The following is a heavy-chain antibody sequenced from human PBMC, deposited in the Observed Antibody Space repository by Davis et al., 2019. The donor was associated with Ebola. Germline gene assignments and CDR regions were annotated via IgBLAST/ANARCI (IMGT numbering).Heavy chain of an antibody. V-gene: IGHV3-11*05. Sequence: PGGSLRLSCAASGFTFSDFPMTWIRQAPGQGPEWVSSISESATYTTYADSVKGRFTISRDNAKNSLFLQMNSLRAEDTAVYYCTTGTAVPAVHAFDTWGQGTTVTVSS. CDR2: ISESATYT. CDR1: GFTFSDFP. J-gene: IGHJ3*02. D-gene: IGHD6-19*01. CDR3: TTGTAVPAVHAFDT.